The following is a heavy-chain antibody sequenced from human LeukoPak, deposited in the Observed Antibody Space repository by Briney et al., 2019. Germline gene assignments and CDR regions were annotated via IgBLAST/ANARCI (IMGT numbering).Heavy chain of an antibody. V-gene: IGHV4-4*02. J-gene: IGHJ4*02. CDR2: IHHSGST. D-gene: IGHD3-22*01. Sequence: PSETLSLTCAVSGCSISSSNWWSWVRPPPGKGLEWIGEIHHSGSTNYNPSLKSRVTISVDRSKIQFSLKLSSLTAADTAVYYCARDSPREYYDSSGYLAYWGQGTLVTVSS. CDR3: ARDSPREYYDSSGYLAY. CDR1: GCSISSSNW.